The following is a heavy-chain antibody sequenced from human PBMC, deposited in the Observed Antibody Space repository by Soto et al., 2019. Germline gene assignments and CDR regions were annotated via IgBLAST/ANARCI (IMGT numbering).Heavy chain of an antibody. J-gene: IGHJ4*02. D-gene: IGHD2-15*01. Sequence: ASVKVSCKASGYTFTGYYMHWVRQAPGQGLEWMGWINPNSGGTNYAQKFQGWVTMTRDTSITTAYMELSRLRSDDTAVYHCATSRDATSGGLDYWGQGTLVTSPQ. CDR2: INPNSGGT. CDR1: GYTFTGYY. CDR3: ATSRDATSGGLDY. V-gene: IGHV1-2*04.